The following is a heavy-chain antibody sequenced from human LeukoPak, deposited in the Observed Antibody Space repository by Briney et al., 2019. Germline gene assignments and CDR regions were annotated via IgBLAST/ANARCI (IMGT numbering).Heavy chain of an antibody. CDR1: GYTFTGYY. CDR3: ARDLVGGRSGYYDFWSGYWYNWFDP. CDR2: INPNSGGT. V-gene: IGHV1-2*02. Sequence: ASVEVSCKASGYTFTGYYMHWVRQAPGQGLEWMGWINPNSGGTNYAQKFQGRVTMTRDTSISTAYMELSRLRSDDTAVYYCARDLVGGRSGYYDFWSGYWYNWFDPWGQGTLVTVSS. D-gene: IGHD3-3*01. J-gene: IGHJ5*02.